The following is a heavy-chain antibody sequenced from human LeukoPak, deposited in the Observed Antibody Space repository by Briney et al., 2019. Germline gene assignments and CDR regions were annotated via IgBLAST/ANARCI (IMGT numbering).Heavy chain of an antibody. CDR2: ISSSGSTI. CDR3: AELGITMIGGV. Sequence: PGGSLRLSCAASGFTFSSYEMDWVRQAPGKGLEWVSYISSSGSTIYYADSVKGRFTVSRDNAKNSLYLQMNSLRAEDTAVYYCAELGITMIGGVWGKGTTVTISS. J-gene: IGHJ6*04. CDR1: GFTFSSYE. D-gene: IGHD3-10*02. V-gene: IGHV3-48*03.